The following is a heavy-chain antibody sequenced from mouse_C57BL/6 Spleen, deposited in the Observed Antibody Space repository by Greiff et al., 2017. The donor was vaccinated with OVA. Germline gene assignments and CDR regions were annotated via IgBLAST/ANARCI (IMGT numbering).Heavy chain of an antibody. CDR3: AREGYYYGSSYWYFDV. J-gene: IGHJ1*03. D-gene: IGHD1-1*01. CDR2: INYDGSST. CDR1: GFTFSDYY. Sequence: EVQLVESEGGLVQPGSSMKLSCTASGFTFSDYYMAWVRQVPEKGLEWVANINYDGSSTYYLDSLKSRFIISRDNAKYILYLQMSSLKSEDTATYYCAREGYYYGSSYWYFDVWGTGTTVTVSS. V-gene: IGHV5-16*01.